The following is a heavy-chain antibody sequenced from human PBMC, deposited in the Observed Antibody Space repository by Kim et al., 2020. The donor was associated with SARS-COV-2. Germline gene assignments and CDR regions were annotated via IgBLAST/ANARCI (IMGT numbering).Heavy chain of an antibody. V-gene: IGHV3-74*01. J-gene: IGHJ4*02. D-gene: IGHD1-26*01. Sequence: GGSLRLSCAASGFTFSSYWMHWVRQAPGKGLAWVSRINSDGSSTTYADSVKGRFTISRDNAKNTLYLQMNSLRAEDTAVYYCASGGWDLPEDYWGQGTLVTVSS. CDR1: GFTFSSYW. CDR2: INSDGSST. CDR3: ASGGWDLPEDY.